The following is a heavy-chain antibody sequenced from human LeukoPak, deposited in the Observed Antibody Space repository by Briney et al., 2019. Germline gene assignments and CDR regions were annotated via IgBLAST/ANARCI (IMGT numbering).Heavy chain of an antibody. Sequence: GGSLRLSCAASGFSFSSHALSWGRQAPGKGLEWVSGINADGGTAYYADSVKGRFTISRDNSKNTLYLQMNSLTAEDTAVYYCARGGTIFGVVRWFDPWGQGTLVSVSS. J-gene: IGHJ5*02. CDR1: GFSFSSHA. CDR3: ARGGTIFGVVRWFDP. CDR2: INADGGTA. D-gene: IGHD3-3*01. V-gene: IGHV3-23*01.